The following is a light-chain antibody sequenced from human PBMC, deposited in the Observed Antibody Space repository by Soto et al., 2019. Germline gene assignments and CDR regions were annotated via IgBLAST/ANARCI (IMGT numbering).Light chain of an antibody. J-gene: IGKJ1*01. CDR2: AAS. CDR3: QQYYSYPRRT. CDR1: QGISSY. Sequence: ILMTQSPSSLSSSVGDRVTITCRASQGISSYLAWYQQKPGKAPKLLIYAASTLQSGVPSRFSGSGSGTDFTLTISCLQSEDFATYYCQQYYSYPRRTFGQGTKVDIK. V-gene: IGKV1-8*01.